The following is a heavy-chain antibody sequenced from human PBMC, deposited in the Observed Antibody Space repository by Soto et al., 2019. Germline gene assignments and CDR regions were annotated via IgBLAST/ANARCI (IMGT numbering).Heavy chain of an antibody. Sequence: QVQLVQSGAEAKKPGSSVKVSCKTSGGTFSSYAISWVRQAPGQGLEWMGGIVPLFRTTNYAQKFQGRVTITADESTNSAYLEVNSLRSEDTAVYFCARIGMALVTAGWFDPWGQGTLVTVSS. V-gene: IGHV1-69*01. J-gene: IGHJ5*02. CDR2: IVPLFRTT. D-gene: IGHD2-21*02. CDR1: GGTFSSYA. CDR3: ARIGMALVTAGWFDP.